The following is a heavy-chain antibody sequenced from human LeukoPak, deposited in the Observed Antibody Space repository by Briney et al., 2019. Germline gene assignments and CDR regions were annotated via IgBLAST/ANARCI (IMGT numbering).Heavy chain of an antibody. CDR2: VSNSGST. J-gene: IGHJ3*02. Sequence: SETLSLTCTVSGGSISNFYWTWIRQPPGKGLEWIGYVSNSGSTNYNPSLKSRVTISVDTSKNQFSLKLSSVTAADTAVYYCARDDRWLQLSTHAFDIWGQGTMVTVSS. CDR1: GGSISNFY. CDR3: ARDDRWLQLSTHAFDI. D-gene: IGHD5-24*01. V-gene: IGHV4-59*01.